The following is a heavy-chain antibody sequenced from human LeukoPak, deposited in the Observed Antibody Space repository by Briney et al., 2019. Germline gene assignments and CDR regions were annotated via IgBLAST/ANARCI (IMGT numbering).Heavy chain of an antibody. V-gene: IGHV4-39*07. Sequence: SETLSLTCTVSSVSISGNNYYWGWIRQPPGKGLEWIGEIYHSGSTNYNPSLKSRVTISVDKSKNQFSLKLSSVTAADTAVYYCARRLHRRWGLFDYWGQGTLVTVSS. J-gene: IGHJ4*02. CDR1: SVSISGNNYY. CDR3: ARRLHRRWGLFDY. D-gene: IGHD3-16*01. CDR2: IYHSGST.